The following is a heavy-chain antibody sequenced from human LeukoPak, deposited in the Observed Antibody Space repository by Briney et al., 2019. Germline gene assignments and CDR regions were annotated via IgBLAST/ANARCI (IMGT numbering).Heavy chain of an antibody. CDR1: GGSISSYY. V-gene: IGHV4-59*12. CDR2: IYYSGST. J-gene: IGHJ4*02. Sequence: PSETLSLTCTVSGGSISSYYWSWIRQPPGKGLEWIGYIYYSGSTNYNPSLKSRVTISVDTSKNQFSLKLSSVTAADTAVYYCARLQDSSGYYPDYWGQGTLVTVSS. CDR3: ARLQDSSGYYPDY. D-gene: IGHD3-22*01.